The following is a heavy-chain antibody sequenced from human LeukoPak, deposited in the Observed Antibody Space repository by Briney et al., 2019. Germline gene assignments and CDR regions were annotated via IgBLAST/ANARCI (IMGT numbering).Heavy chain of an antibody. CDR2: IYYSGST. CDR1: GGSISSYY. J-gene: IGHJ3*02. Sequence: PSETLSLTFTVSGGSISSYYWSWIRQPPGKGLEWIGYIYYSGSTNYNPSLKSRVTISVDTSKNQFSLKLSSVTAADTAVYYCARSSIAAAMVGAFDIWGQGTMVTVSS. D-gene: IGHD6-13*01. CDR3: ARSSIAAAMVGAFDI. V-gene: IGHV4-59*08.